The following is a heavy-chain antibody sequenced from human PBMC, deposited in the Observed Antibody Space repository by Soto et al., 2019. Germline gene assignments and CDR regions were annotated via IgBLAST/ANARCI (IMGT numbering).Heavy chain of an antibody. CDR3: AKSSGSSGYYYDY. D-gene: IGHD3-22*01. Sequence: QSGGSLRLSCAASGFTFSSYGMHWVRQAPGKGLEWVAVISYDGSNKYYADSVKGRFTISRDNSKNTLYLQMNSLRAEDTAVYYCAKSSGSSGYYYDYWGQGTLVTVSS. CDR1: GFTFSSYG. V-gene: IGHV3-30*18. J-gene: IGHJ4*02. CDR2: ISYDGSNK.